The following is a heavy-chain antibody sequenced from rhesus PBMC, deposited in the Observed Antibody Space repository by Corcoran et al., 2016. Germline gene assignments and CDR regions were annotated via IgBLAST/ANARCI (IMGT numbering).Heavy chain of an antibody. CDR3: ARAPSGSPPL. CDR1: GGSIRSNW. V-gene: IGHV4-80*01. D-gene: IGHD4-29*01. J-gene: IGHJ4*01. Sequence: QVQLQETGPGLVKPSATLSLTCAVSGGSIRSNWWSWIRQTPGKGLEWIGAIDGNGGKTNYNPSLKRRGTISRDASKNQFSLNLNVATAADTAVYYCARAPSGSPPLGGQGVLVTVSS. CDR2: IDGNGGKT.